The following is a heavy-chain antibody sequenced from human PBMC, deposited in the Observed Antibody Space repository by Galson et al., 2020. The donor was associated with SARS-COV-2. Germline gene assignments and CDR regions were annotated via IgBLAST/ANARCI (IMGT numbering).Heavy chain of an antibody. V-gene: IGHV2-70*11. CDR3: ARIDSSGCRGNY. D-gene: IGHD6-19*01. J-gene: IGHJ4*02. Sequence: ESGPTLVKPTQTLTLTCTFSGFSLPTSGMCVGWIRQPPGKALEWLARIDWDDDEYYSASLKTRLTISKDTSKNQVVLTMTNMDPVDTATYYCARIDSSGCRGNYWGQGTLVTVSS. CDR1: GFSLPTSGMC. CDR2: IDWDDDE.